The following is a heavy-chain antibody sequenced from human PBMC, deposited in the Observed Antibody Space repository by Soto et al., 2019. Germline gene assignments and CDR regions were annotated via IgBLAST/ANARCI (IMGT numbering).Heavy chain of an antibody. CDR3: ASGSSSSLHYYNYYGIDV. J-gene: IGHJ6*02. CDR2: INAGNGNT. V-gene: IGHV1-3*01. CDR1: GYSFTSYA. Sequence: GASVKVSCKASGYSFTSYAMHWVRQAPGQRLEWMGWINAGNGNTKYSQKFQGRVTITRDTSASTAYMELSSLRSEDTAVYYCASGSSSSLHYYNYYGIDVWGQGTTVTVSS. D-gene: IGHD6-6*01.